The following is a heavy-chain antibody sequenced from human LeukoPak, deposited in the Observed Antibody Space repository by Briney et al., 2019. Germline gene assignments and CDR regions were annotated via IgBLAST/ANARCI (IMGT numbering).Heavy chain of an antibody. Sequence: PGGSLRLSCAASGFTFSSYGMHWVRQAPGKGLEWVAVISYDGSNKYYADSVEGRFTISRDNSKNTLYLQMNSLRAEDTAVYYCAKCGSTVTTHTHFDYWGQGTLVTVSS. J-gene: IGHJ4*02. D-gene: IGHD4-17*01. V-gene: IGHV3-30*18. CDR3: AKCGSTVTTHTHFDY. CDR1: GFTFSSYG. CDR2: ISYDGSNK.